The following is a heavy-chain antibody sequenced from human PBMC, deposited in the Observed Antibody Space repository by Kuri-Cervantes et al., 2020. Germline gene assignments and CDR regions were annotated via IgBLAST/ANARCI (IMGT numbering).Heavy chain of an antibody. CDR2: ISYDGSNK. CDR3: AKLPLEYYDSSDYRNLFYYYYGMDV. Sequence: GESLKISCAASGFTFSSYGMHWVRQAPGKGLEWVAVISYDGSNKYYADSVKGRFTISRDNSKNTLYLQMNSLRAEDTAVYYCAKLPLEYYDSSDYRNLFYYYYGMDVWGQGTTVTVSS. J-gene: IGHJ6*02. V-gene: IGHV3-30*18. CDR1: GFTFSSYG. D-gene: IGHD3-22*01.